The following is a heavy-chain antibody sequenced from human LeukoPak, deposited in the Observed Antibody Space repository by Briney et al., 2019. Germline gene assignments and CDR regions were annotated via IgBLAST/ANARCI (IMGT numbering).Heavy chain of an antibody. J-gene: IGHJ6*03. D-gene: IGHD6-19*01. V-gene: IGHV4-4*07. CDR1: GGSISSYY. CDR3: ARGQWLFYYYYMDV. Sequence: PSETLSLTCTVSGGSISSYYWSWIRQPAGKGLEWIGRIYTSGSTNYNPSLKSRVTMSVDTSKNQFSLKLSSVTAADTAVYYCARGQWLFYYYYMDVWGKGTTVTVSS. CDR2: IYTSGST.